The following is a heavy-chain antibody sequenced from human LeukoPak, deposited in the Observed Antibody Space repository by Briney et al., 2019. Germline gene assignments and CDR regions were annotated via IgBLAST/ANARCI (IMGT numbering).Heavy chain of an antibody. CDR3: AREGQEQQLANWFDP. CDR2: ISRSSSYI. V-gene: IGHV3-21*01. CDR1: GFTFSSYS. J-gene: IGHJ5*02. D-gene: IGHD6-13*01. Sequence: GGSLRLSCAASGFTFSSYSMNWVRQAPGKGLEWVSSISRSSSYIYYADSVKGRFTISRDNAKNSLYLQMNSLRAEDTAVYYCAREGQEQQLANWFDPWGQGTLVTVSS.